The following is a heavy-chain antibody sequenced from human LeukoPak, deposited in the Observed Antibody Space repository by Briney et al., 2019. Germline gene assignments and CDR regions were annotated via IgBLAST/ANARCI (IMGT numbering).Heavy chain of an antibody. D-gene: IGHD5-18*01. CDR1: GFTFSSYG. Sequence: GGSLRLSCAASGFTFSSYGMHRVRQAPGKGLEWVAVISYDGGTKYYVDSVKGRFTISRDNSKNTLYLQMNSLRVEDTAVYYCAILRGFTYGPTPLDYWGQGTLVTVSS. CDR3: AILRGFTYGPTPLDY. CDR2: ISYDGGTK. V-gene: IGHV3-30*03. J-gene: IGHJ4*02.